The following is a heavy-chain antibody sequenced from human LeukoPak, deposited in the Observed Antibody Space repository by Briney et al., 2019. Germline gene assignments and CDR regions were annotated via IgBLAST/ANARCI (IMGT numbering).Heavy chain of an antibody. D-gene: IGHD1-26*01. CDR2: IIPIFGTA. CDR1: GGTFSIYA. J-gene: IGHJ4*02. V-gene: IGHV1-69*05. Sequence: SVKVSCKASGGTFSIYAISWVRQAPGQGLEWMGGIIPIFGTANYAPKFQDRVTITTDESTSTAYMQLSSLRSEDTAVYYCARSYSGSYYGAQWGQGTLVTVSS. CDR3: ARSYSGSYYGAQ.